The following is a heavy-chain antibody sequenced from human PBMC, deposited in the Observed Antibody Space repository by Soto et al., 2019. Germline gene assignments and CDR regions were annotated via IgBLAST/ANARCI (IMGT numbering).Heavy chain of an antibody. Sequence: QVQLQESGPGLVKPSQTLSLTCTVSGGSISSSGYYWSWIRQPPGKGLEWIGSIYYIGSTNYNPSLQSRVTVSVDASKNQSSLKLRSVTAADTAVNYCSRGPRAWGQGTLVTVP. V-gene: IGHV4-31*03. CDR2: IYYIGST. J-gene: IGHJ5*02. CDR1: GGSISSSGYY. CDR3: SRGPRA.